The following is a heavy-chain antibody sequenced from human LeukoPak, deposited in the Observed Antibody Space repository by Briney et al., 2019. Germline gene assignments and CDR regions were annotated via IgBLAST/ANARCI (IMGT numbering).Heavy chain of an antibody. V-gene: IGHV1-46*01. CDR1: GYTFTSYY. CDR2: INPSGGST. CDR3: ARDTATYYYDSSGQGAFDI. Sequence: GASVKVSCKASGYTFTSYYMHWVRQAPGQGLEWMGIINPSGGSTSYAQKFQGRVTMTRDTSTSTVYMELSSLRSEDTAVYYCARDTATYYYDSSGQGAFDIWGQGTMVTVSS. J-gene: IGHJ3*02. D-gene: IGHD3-22*01.